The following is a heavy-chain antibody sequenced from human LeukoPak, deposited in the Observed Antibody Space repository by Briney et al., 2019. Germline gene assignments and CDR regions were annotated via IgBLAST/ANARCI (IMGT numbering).Heavy chain of an antibody. CDR3: ARGLAYCGGDCYSDPDY. D-gene: IGHD2-21*02. V-gene: IGHV4-34*01. CDR1: GGSSSDYF. CDR2: INHGGST. J-gene: IGHJ4*02. Sequence: PSETLSLTCAVYGGSSSDYFWSWIRQPPGKGLEWIGEINHGGSTNYNPSLKSRITISVDTSKNQFSLKLSSVTAADTAVYYCARGLAYCGGDCYSDPDYWGQGTLVTVSS.